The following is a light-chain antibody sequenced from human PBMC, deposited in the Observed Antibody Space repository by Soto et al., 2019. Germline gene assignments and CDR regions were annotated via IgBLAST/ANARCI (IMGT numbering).Light chain of an antibody. CDR2: LESSGSY. Sequence: QPVLTQSSSASASLGSSVKLTCTLSSGHSSYIIAWHQQQPGNAPRYLMKLESSGSYNKGSGVPDRFSGSSSGADRYLTISNLQSEDEADYYCETRDSHTRVFGGGTKLTVL. V-gene: IGLV4-60*03. CDR3: ETRDSHTRV. J-gene: IGLJ3*02. CDR1: SGHSSYI.